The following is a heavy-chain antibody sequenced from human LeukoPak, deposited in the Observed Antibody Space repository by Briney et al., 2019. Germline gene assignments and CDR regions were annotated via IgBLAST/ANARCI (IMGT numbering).Heavy chain of an antibody. CDR2: ISNSSGTI. CDR3: ARHVGTNWYYFYYGMDI. Sequence: GSLRLSRGASGFTFSCYSMNWVRPAPGRGLEWVSYISNSSGTIYYADSVKGRFTISRDNAKNSLYLQMSSLRAEDTAIYYCARHVGTNWYYFYYGMDIWGQGTMVTVSS. V-gene: IGHV3-48*04. CDR1: GFTFSCYS. J-gene: IGHJ6*02. D-gene: IGHD1-1*01.